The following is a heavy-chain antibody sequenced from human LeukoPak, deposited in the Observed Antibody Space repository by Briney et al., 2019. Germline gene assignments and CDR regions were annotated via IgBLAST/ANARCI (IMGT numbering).Heavy chain of an antibody. CDR1: GYTLTELS. CDR2: FDPEDGET. Sequence: ASVKVSCKVSGYTLTELSMHWVRQAPGKGLEWMGGFDPEDGETIYAQKFQGRVTMTEDTSTDTAYMELSSLRSEDTAVYYCATTGTSGSRYDFWSGDYPFDYWGQGTLVTVSS. D-gene: IGHD3-3*01. V-gene: IGHV1-24*01. J-gene: IGHJ4*02. CDR3: ATTGTSGSRYDFWSGDYPFDY.